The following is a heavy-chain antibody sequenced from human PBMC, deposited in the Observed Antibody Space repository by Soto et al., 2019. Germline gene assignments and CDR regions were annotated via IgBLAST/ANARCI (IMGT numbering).Heavy chain of an antibody. Sequence: GGSLRLSCAAAGFTFSRYWMSWVRQAPGKGLELVANIKGDGSEIYYVDSVKGRFTISRDNAKNSLYLQMNSLRVEDTAVYYSSCVSKSSWFAGSFDIWGQGTLVTVSS. J-gene: IGHJ4*01. CDR3: SCVSKSSWFAGSFDI. D-gene: IGHD2-21*01. V-gene: IGHV3-7*01. CDR2: IKGDGSEI. CDR1: GFTFSRYW.